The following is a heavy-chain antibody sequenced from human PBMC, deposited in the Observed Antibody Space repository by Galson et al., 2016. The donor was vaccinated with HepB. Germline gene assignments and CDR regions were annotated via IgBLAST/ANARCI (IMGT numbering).Heavy chain of an antibody. CDR1: GFTVRTNY. CDR2: IYSGGST. D-gene: IGHD5-12*01. Sequence: SLRLSCAASGFTVRTNYMNRVRQAPGTGLEWVSVIYSGGSTYFAESVKGRFTISRDNSKNTLYLQMSSLRAEDTATYYCVRGGYNSGRNPFHYYYMDVWGKGTTVIVSS. CDR3: VRGGYNSGRNPFHYYYMDV. J-gene: IGHJ6*03. V-gene: IGHV3-53*01.